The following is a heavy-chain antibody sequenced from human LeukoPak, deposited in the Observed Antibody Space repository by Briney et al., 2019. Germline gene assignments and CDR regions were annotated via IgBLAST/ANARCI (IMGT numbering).Heavy chain of an antibody. CDR2: IKSKTDGGTT. D-gene: IGHD5-24*01. Sequence: GGSLRLSCAASGFTFSNAWMSWVRQAPGKGLEWVGRIKSKTDGGTTDYAAPVKGRFTISRDDSKNTLYLQMNSLKTEDTAVYSCTTEGTMATITSFFDYWGQGTLVTVSS. V-gene: IGHV3-15*01. CDR1: GFTFSNAW. CDR3: TTEGTMATITSFFDY. J-gene: IGHJ4*02.